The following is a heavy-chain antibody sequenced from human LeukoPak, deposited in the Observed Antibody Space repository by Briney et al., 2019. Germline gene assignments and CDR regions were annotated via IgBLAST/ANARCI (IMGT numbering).Heavy chain of an antibody. CDR1: GFTFSSYA. CDR3: ATVAVPFDY. CDR2: ISYDGSNK. V-gene: IGHV3-30-3*01. D-gene: IGHD6-19*01. J-gene: IGHJ4*02. Sequence: GGSLRLSCAASGFTFSSYAMHWVRQAPGKGLEWVAVISYDGSNKYYADSVKGRFTISRDNSKNTLYLQMNSLRAEDTAVYYCATVAVPFDYWGQGTLVTVSS.